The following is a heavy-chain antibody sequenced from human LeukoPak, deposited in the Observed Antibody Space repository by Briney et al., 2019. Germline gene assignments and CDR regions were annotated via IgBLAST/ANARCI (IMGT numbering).Heavy chain of an antibody. CDR3: ARDEGYCSSTSCYGTPIQNYYFDY. D-gene: IGHD2-2*01. V-gene: IGHV1-2*02. J-gene: IGHJ4*02. CDR1: GYTFTGHY. CDR2: INPNSGGT. Sequence: GASVKVSCKASGYTFTGHYMHWVRQAPGQGLEWMGWINPNSGGTNYAQKFQGRVTMTRDTSISTAYMELSRLRSDDTAVYYCARDEGYCSSTSCYGTPIQNYYFDYWGQGTLVTVSS.